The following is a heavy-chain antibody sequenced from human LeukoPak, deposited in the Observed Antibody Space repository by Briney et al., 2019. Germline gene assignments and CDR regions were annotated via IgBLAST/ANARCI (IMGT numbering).Heavy chain of an antibody. V-gene: IGHV3-53*01. CDR1: GFTVSSNY. CDR2: IYSGGST. J-gene: IGHJ5*02. D-gene: IGHD6-19*01. Sequence: GGSLRLSCAASGFTVSSNYMSWVRQAPGKGLEWVSVIYSGGSTYYADSVKGRFTISRDNSKNTLYLQMISLRAEDTALYYCAKCVTGWPNWFDPWGQGTLVTVSS. CDR3: AKCVTGWPNWFDP.